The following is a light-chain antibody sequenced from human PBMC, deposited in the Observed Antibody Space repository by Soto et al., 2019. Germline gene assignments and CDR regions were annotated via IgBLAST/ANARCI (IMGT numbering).Light chain of an antibody. V-gene: IGKV3-15*01. CDR2: GAS. Sequence: EIVMTQSPATLSVSPGERATLSCRASQSVSSNLAWYQQKPGQAPRLLIYGASTRATGIPARFSGSGSGTEFTLTISSLQSEDFAVYHCQQYNNWLSSTFGQGTKVDIK. CDR1: QSVSSN. J-gene: IGKJ2*01. CDR3: QQYNNWLSST.